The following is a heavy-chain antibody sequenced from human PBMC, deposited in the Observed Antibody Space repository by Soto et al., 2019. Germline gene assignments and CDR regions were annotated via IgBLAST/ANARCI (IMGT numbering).Heavy chain of an antibody. CDR2: IYYSGST. J-gene: IGHJ3*02. V-gene: IGHV4-59*01. Sequence: SETLSLTCTVSGGSISSYYWSWIRQPPGKGLEWIGYIYYSGSTNYNPSLKSRVTISVDTSKNQFSLKLSSVTAADTAVYYCARGMITFGGVTTDAFDIWGQGTMVTVSS. D-gene: IGHD3-16*01. CDR3: ARGMITFGGVTTDAFDI. CDR1: GGSISSYY.